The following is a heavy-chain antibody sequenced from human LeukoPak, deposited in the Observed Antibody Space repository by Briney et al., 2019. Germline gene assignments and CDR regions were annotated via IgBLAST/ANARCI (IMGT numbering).Heavy chain of an antibody. Sequence: GASVKVSCKASGYTFTSYGISWVRQAPGQGLEWMGWISAYNGNTNYAQKFQGRVTITADESTSTAYMELSSLRSEDTAVYYCARVGSSQLALGSWSRNSAYYYYGMDVWGQGTTVTVSS. D-gene: IGHD6-13*01. CDR2: ISAYNGNT. CDR1: GYTFTSYG. J-gene: IGHJ6*02. CDR3: ARVGSSQLALGSWSRNSAYYYYGMDV. V-gene: IGHV1-18*01.